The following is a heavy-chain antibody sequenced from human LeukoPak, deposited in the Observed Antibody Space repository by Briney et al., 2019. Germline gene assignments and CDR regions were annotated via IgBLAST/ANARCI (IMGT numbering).Heavy chain of an antibody. CDR1: GYTFTGYY. J-gene: IGHJ3*02. Sequence: GASVKVSCTASGYTFTGYYMHWVRQAPGQGLEWMGWINPNSGGTNYAQKFQGWVTMSRDTSISTAYMELSRLRSDDTAVYYCARALNDAFDIWGQGTMVTVSS. CDR2: INPNSGGT. V-gene: IGHV1-2*04. CDR3: ARALNDAFDI.